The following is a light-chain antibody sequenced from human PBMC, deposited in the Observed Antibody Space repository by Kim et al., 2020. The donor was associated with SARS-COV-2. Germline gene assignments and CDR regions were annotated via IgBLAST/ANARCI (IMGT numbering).Light chain of an antibody. CDR1: QSISSY. Sequence: DIQMTQSPSSLSASVGDRVNITCRASQSISSYLNWYQQKPGKAPKLLIYAASSLQSGVPSRFSGSGSGTDFTLTISSLQPEDFATYYCQQSYSTPQTFGQGTKLEI. CDR2: AAS. J-gene: IGKJ2*01. V-gene: IGKV1-39*01. CDR3: QQSYSTPQT.